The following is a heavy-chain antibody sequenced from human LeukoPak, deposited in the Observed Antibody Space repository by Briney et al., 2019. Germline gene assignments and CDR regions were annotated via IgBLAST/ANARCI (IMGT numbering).Heavy chain of an antibody. D-gene: IGHD5-12*01. V-gene: IGHV3-33*01. CDR3: ARDPEYKGYSGYDNYFDY. CDR1: GFTFSSYG. J-gene: IGHJ4*02. CDR2: IWYDGSNK. Sequence: GGSLRLSCAASGFTFSSYGMHWVRQAPGKGLEWVAVIWYDGSNKYYADSVKGRFTISRDNSKNTLYLQMNSLRAEDTAVYYCARDPEYKGYSGYDNYFDYWGQGTLVTVSS.